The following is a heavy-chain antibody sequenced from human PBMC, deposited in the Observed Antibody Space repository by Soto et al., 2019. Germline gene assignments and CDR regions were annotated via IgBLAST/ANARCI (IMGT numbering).Heavy chain of an antibody. D-gene: IGHD6-25*01. Sequence: ASVKVSCKASGYSFSGYYIQLVRQAPGQGPEWXGWXXPXTXXXDXXXKFQGRVTMTSDMSTRTVYMELRDLRSDDTAVYYCVSLQTSGWPGVHWGQGTLVTVSS. CDR3: VSLQTSGWPGVH. J-gene: IGHJ4*02. V-gene: IGHV1-2*02. CDR1: GYSFSGYY. CDR2: XXPXTXXX.